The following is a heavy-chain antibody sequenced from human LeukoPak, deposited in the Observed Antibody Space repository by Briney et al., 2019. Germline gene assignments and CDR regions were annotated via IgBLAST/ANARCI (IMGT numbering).Heavy chain of an antibody. CDR2: ISGGGNNT. V-gene: IGHV3-23*01. J-gene: IGHJ5*02. Sequence: GGSLRLSCAASGFTFSSYAMSWVRQAPGEGLEWVSTISGGGNNTYYADSVKGRFTISRDNSKNTLYLQMTSLRAEDTAIYYCAKPHYDSSGYYAWGRGTLVTVSS. CDR1: GFTFSSYA. CDR3: AKPHYDSSGYYA. D-gene: IGHD3-22*01.